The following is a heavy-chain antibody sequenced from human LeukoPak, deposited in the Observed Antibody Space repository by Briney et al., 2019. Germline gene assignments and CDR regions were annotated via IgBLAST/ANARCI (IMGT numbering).Heavy chain of an antibody. CDR3: ARDMTRAVPIPGTYYYAYAMDV. D-gene: IGHD6-13*01. CDR1: GGSISSYF. Sequence: SETLSLTCSVSGGSISSYFWNWIRQSPGKGLEWVGYVYYRGSTNYNPSLKSRVTISVDTSKNQFSLELSSVTAADTAMYYCARDMTRAVPIPGTYYYAYAMDVWGQGTTVTVSS. V-gene: IGHV4-59*01. CDR2: VYYRGST. J-gene: IGHJ6*02.